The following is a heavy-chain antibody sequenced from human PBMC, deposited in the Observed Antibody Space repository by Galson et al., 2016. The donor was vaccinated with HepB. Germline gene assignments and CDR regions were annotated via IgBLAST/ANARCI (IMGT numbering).Heavy chain of an antibody. CDR3: ARGSYCSSTSCYLNPFDY. D-gene: IGHD2-2*01. J-gene: IGHJ4*02. CDR2: IYYSGST. Sequence: TLSLTCTVSGGSISHYYWSWIRQPPGTGLEWIGYIYYSGSTTYNPSLKSRLTISVDTSMNQFSLRLSSVTAADTAVYYCARGSYCSSTSCYLNPFDYWGQGTLVTVSS. CDR1: GGSISHYY. V-gene: IGHV4-59*01.